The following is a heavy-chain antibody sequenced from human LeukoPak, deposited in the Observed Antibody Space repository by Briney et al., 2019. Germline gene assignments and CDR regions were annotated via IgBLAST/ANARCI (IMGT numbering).Heavy chain of an antibody. V-gene: IGHV4-39*07. Sequence: PSETLSLTCAVSGGSISSNSYYWGWIRQPPGKGLEWIGSIYYSGSTYYNPSLKSRVTMSVDTSKNQFSLKLSSVTAADTAVYYRARDLTGYSSSWYLDYYYYYYMDVWGKGTTVTISS. CDR2: IYYSGST. CDR1: GGSISSNSYY. CDR3: ARDLTGYSSSWYLDYYYYYYMDV. J-gene: IGHJ6*03. D-gene: IGHD6-13*01.